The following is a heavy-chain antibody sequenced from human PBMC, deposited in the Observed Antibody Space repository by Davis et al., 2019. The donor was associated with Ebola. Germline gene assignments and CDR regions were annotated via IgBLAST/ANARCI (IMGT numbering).Heavy chain of an antibody. CDR1: GFTFDDYA. CDR2: ISWNSGSI. V-gene: IGHV3-9*01. D-gene: IGHD2-15*01. Sequence: SLKISCAASGFTFDDYAMHWVRQAPGKGLEWVSGISWNSGSIGYADSVKGRFTISRDNAKNSLYLQMNSLRAEDTAVYYCAREGRYCSGGSCYLPMIWGQGTLVTVSS. CDR3: AREGRYCSGGSCYLPMI. J-gene: IGHJ4*02.